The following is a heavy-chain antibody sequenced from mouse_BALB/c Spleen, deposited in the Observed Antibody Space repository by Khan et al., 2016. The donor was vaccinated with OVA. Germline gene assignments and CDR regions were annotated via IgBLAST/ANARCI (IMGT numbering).Heavy chain of an antibody. D-gene: IGHD2-14*01. CDR3: ARAYYRYDGYYAMDY. Sequence: QVQLQQSGPGLVAPSQSLSITCTVSGFSLSRYNIHWVRQPPGKGLEWLGMIWGGGGTDYNSTLKSRLSISKDNSKSQVFLKMNGLQTDDTAMYYGARAYYRYDGYYAMDYWGQGTSVTVSS. J-gene: IGHJ4*01. CDR1: GFSLSRYN. V-gene: IGHV2-6-4*01. CDR2: IWGGGGT.